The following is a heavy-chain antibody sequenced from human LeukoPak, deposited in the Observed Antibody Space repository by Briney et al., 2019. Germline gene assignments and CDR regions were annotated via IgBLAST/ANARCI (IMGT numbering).Heavy chain of an antibody. J-gene: IGHJ6*02. D-gene: IGHD3-10*01. CDR3: ARRSYGSGVDV. CDR2: MYYSGST. Sequence: SETLSLTCTVSGDSISSNYWSWIRQPPGKGLEWIGYMYYSGSTNYNPSLKSRVSISVGTSKNQFSLKLTSVTAADTAVYYCARRSYGSGVDVWGQGTTVTVSS. V-gene: IGHV4-59*08. CDR1: GDSISSNY.